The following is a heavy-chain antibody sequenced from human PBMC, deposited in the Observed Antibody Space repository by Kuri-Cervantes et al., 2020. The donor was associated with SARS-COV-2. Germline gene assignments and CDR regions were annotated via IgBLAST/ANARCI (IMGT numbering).Heavy chain of an antibody. Sequence: GGSLRLSCAASGFTFSIYWMHWVRQAPGKGLVWVARINSDGRDTAYADAVKGRFTISRDNAKNTLYLQMNSLRAEDTAVYYCASLDVTIYYYYGMDVWGQGTTVTVSS. CDR1: GFTFSIYW. V-gene: IGHV3-74*01. CDR3: ASLDVTIYYYYGMDV. D-gene: IGHD4-11*01. CDR2: INSDGRDT. J-gene: IGHJ6*02.